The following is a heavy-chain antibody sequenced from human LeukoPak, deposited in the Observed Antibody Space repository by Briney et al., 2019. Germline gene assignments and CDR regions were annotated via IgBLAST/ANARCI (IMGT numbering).Heavy chain of an antibody. CDR3: AKAPVTSCRGAFCYPFDY. Sequence: GGSLRLSCTASGLSLNSYAMSWVRQVPGKGLEWVSASSSSDDGKWYAESVRGRFTISRDTSKNTVYLQMNSLRVEDAGVYYCAKAPVTSCRGAFCYPFDYWGHGTLVTVSS. CDR2: SSSSDDGK. D-gene: IGHD2-21*01. V-gene: IGHV3-23*01. J-gene: IGHJ4*01. CDR1: GLSLNSYA.